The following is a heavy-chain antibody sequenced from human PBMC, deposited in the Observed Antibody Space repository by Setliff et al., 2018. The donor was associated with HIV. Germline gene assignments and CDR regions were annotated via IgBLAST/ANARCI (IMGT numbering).Heavy chain of an antibody. Sequence: PSETLSLTCAVSGGSFSSDNWWTWVRQAPGKGLEWIGEIYHSEYTNYNPSLKSRVSMSVDKSKNHFSMNLTAVTAADAAVYYCAAFFVTPMTTQDFWGQGTLVTAPQ. CDR1: GGSFSSDNW. CDR2: IYHSEYT. CDR3: AAFFVTPMTTQDF. J-gene: IGHJ4*02. D-gene: IGHD4-4*01. V-gene: IGHV4-4*02.